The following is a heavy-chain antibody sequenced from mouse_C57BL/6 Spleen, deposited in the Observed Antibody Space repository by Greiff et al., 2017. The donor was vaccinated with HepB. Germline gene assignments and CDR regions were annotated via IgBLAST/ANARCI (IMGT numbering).Heavy chain of an antibody. CDR1: GFTFSSYG. CDR3: ARIYYDYDGFAY. J-gene: IGHJ3*01. CDR2: ISSGGSYT. Sequence: EVQGVESGGDLVKPGGSLKLSCAASGFTFSSYGMSWVRQTPDKRLEWVATISSGGSYTYYPDSVKGRFTISRDNAKNTLYLQMSSLKSEDTAMYYCARIYYDYDGFAYWGQGTLVTVSA. D-gene: IGHD2-4*01. V-gene: IGHV5-6*01.